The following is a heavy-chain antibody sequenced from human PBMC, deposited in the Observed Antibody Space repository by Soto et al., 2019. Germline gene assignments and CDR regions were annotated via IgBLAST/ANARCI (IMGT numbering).Heavy chain of an antibody. Sequence: EGSLRLSCAASGFTFSTYAMSWVRQAPGKGLEWVSTISGSGSSTYYADSVKGRFTISRDNSKDTLYLQMNSLRAEDTAVYYCAKTSETWLGELLKEYFFDYWGQGALVTVSS. CDR2: ISGSGSST. V-gene: IGHV3-23*01. CDR3: AKTSETWLGELLKEYFFDY. D-gene: IGHD3-10*01. J-gene: IGHJ4*02. CDR1: GFTFSTYA.